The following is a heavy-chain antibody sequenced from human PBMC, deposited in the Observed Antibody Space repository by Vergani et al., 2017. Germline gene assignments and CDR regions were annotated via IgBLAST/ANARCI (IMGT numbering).Heavy chain of an antibody. CDR1: GGSISSSNW. D-gene: IGHD6-13*01. J-gene: IGHJ6*02. CDR3: ARDLRIAAAGTKGNGMDV. CDR2: INHSGST. Sequence: QVQLQESGPGLVKPSGTLSLTCAVSGGSISSSNWWSWVRQPPGKGLEWIGEINHSGSTNYNPSLKSRVTISVDTSKNQFSLKLSSVTAADTAVYYCARDLRIAAAGTKGNGMDVWGQGP. V-gene: IGHV4-4*02.